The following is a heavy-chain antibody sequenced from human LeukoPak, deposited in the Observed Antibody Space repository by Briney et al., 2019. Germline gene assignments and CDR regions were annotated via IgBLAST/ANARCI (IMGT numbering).Heavy chain of an antibody. CDR2: IIPIFGTA. Sequence: EASVRVSCKASGGTFSSYAISWVRQAPGQGLEWMGGIIPIFGTANYAQKFQGRVTITADKSTSTAYMELSSLRSEDTAVYYCARDKSSTMVRGVIDPWGQGTLVTVSS. CDR3: ARDKSSTMVRGVIDP. J-gene: IGHJ5*02. D-gene: IGHD3-10*01. CDR1: GGTFSSYA. V-gene: IGHV1-69*06.